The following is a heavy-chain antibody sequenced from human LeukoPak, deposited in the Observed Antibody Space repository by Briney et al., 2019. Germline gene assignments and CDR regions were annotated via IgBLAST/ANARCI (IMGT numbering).Heavy chain of an antibody. J-gene: IGHJ6*02. Sequence: QSGGSLRLSCAASGFTFSSYAMSWVRQAPGKGLEWVSAISGSGGSTYYADSVKGRFTISRDNSKNTLYLQMNSLRAEDTAVYYRAKDQEGRIQLPPYYYYGMDVWGQGTTVTVYS. V-gene: IGHV3-23*01. CDR2: ISGSGGST. D-gene: IGHD5-18*01. CDR3: AKDQEGRIQLPPYYYYGMDV. CDR1: GFTFSSYA.